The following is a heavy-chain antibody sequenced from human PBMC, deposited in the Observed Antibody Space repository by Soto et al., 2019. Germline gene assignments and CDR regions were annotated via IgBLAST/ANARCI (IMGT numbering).Heavy chain of an antibody. J-gene: IGHJ4*02. CDR3: AKYRHSGYDCLDY. CDR1: GFTFSSYG. D-gene: IGHD5-12*01. V-gene: IGHV3-30*18. CDR2: ISYDGSNK. Sequence: QVQLVESGGGVVQPGRSLRLSCAASGFTFSSYGMHWVRQAPGKGLEWVAVISYDGSNKYYADSVKGRFTISRDNSKNTLYLQMNSLRAEDTAVYYCAKYRHSGYDCLDYWGQGTLVTVSS.